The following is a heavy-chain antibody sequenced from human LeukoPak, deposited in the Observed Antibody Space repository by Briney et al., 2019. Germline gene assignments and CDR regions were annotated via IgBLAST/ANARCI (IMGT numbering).Heavy chain of an antibody. CDR1: GFTFRNYA. CDR2: ITPTSGST. Sequence: GGPLRLSCAASGFTFRNYAMNWVRQAPGKGLEWVSTITPTSGSTYYADSVKGRFTVSRDNSKSTLYLQMNSLRAEDTAVYYCAKDREGCSSSWYTNWGQGTLVTVSS. J-gene: IGHJ4*02. D-gene: IGHD6-13*01. CDR3: AKDREGCSSSWYTN. V-gene: IGHV3-23*01.